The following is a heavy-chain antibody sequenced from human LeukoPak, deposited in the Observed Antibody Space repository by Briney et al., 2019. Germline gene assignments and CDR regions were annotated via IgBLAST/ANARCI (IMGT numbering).Heavy chain of an antibody. CDR1: RFTFSRYW. V-gene: IGHV3-7*01. CDR2: IKEDGSEE. Sequence: GESLRLSCVDSRFTFSRYWMSWVRQAPGKGLEWVANIKEDGSEEYYVDSVTGRFTISRDSAKNSLYLQMNSLRAEDTAVYYCARKNGLDYWGQGTLVTVSS. J-gene: IGHJ4*02. CDR3: ARKNGLDY.